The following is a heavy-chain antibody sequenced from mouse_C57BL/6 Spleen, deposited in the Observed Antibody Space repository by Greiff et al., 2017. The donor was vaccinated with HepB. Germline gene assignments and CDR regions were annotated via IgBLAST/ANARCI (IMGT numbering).Heavy chain of an antibody. CDR2: SRNKANDYTT. CDR1: GFTFSDFY. Sequence: EVNLVESGGGLVQSGRSLRLSCATSGFTFSDFYMEWVRQAPGKGLEWIAASRNKANDYTTEYSASVKGRFIVSRDTSQSILYLQMNALRAEDTAIYCCARDAYDGPYYYAMDYWGQGTSVTVSS. CDR3: ARDAYDGPYYYAMDY. D-gene: IGHD2-3*01. V-gene: IGHV7-1*01. J-gene: IGHJ4*01.